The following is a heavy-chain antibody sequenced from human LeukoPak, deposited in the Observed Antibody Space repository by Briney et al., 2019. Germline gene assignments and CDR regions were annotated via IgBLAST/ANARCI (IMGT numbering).Heavy chain of an antibody. CDR1: GFTFSSYS. V-gene: IGHV3-48*01. D-gene: IGHD1-26*01. Sequence: GGSPRLSCAASGFTFSSYSMNWVRQAPGKGLEWVSYISSSSSMIYYAGSVKGRFTISRDNAKNSLFLQMNSLRAEDTAVYYCARSRGSSGSYPFDYWGQGTLVTVPS. CDR3: ARSRGSSGSYPFDY. CDR2: ISSSSSMI. J-gene: IGHJ4*02.